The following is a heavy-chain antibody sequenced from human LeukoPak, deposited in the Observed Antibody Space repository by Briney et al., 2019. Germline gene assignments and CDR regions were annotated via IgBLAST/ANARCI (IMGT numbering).Heavy chain of an antibody. Sequence: GSSVKVSCKASGGTFSSYAISWVRQAPGQGLEWMGGIIPIFGVTTYAQKFQGRVMITADKSTSAAYMNLSSLTPADTAVYYCARDRIVGAQDPLGYWGQGTLVTVSS. CDR1: GGTFSSYA. V-gene: IGHV1-69*17. CDR2: IIPIFGVT. CDR3: ARDRIVGAQDPLGY. J-gene: IGHJ4*02. D-gene: IGHD1-26*01.